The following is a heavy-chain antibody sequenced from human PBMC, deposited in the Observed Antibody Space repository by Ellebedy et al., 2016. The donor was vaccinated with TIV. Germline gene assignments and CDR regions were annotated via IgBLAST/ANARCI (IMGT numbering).Heavy chain of an antibody. Sequence: GESLKISXAASGFTFSNAWMSWVRQAPGKGLEWVGRIKSKTDGGTTDYAAPVKGRFTISRDDSKNTLYLQMNSLKTEDTAVYYCTTAYGDYFDYWGQGTLVTVSS. J-gene: IGHJ4*02. D-gene: IGHD4-17*01. V-gene: IGHV3-15*01. CDR1: GFTFSNAW. CDR3: TTAYGDYFDY. CDR2: IKSKTDGGTT.